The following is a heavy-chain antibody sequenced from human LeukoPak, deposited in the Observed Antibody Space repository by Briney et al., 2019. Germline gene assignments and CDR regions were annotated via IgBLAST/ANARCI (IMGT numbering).Heavy chain of an antibody. CDR2: IKEDGSEK. Sequence: PGGSLRLSXAASGFTFSNYWMSWVRQAPGKGLEWVANIKEDGSEKYYVDSVKGRFTISRDNAKNSLYLQMNSLRAEDSAVYYCARDLGGGPPGYWGQGTLVTVSS. J-gene: IGHJ4*02. V-gene: IGHV3-7*01. D-gene: IGHD4-23*01. CDR1: GFTFSNYW. CDR3: ARDLGGGPPGY.